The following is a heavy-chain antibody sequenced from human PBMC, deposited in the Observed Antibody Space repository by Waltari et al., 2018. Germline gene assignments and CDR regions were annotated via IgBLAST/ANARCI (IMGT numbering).Heavy chain of an antibody. CDR1: GYTFTSYA. J-gene: IGHJ6*02. V-gene: IGHV1-3*01. CDR2: INAGNGNT. CDR3: ARDDRPHGMDV. Sequence: QVQLVQSGAEVKKPGASVKVSCKASGYTFTSYAMHWGRQAPGQRLEWMGWINAGNGNTKYSQKFQGRVTITRDTSASTAYMELSSLRSEDTAVYYCARDDRPHGMDVWGQGTTVTVSS.